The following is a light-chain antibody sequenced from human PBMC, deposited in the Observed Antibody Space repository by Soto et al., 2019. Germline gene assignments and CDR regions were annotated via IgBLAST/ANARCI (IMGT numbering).Light chain of an antibody. J-gene: IGKJ2*01. CDR1: QSVSSY. Sequence: EIVLTQSPATLSLSPGERATLSCRASQSVSSYLAWYQQKPGQAPRLLIHGASSRATGTPDRFSGSGSGTDFTLTISRLEPEDFAVYYCQHYGSSQYTFGLGTKLEIK. V-gene: IGKV3-20*01. CDR2: GAS. CDR3: QHYGSSQYT.